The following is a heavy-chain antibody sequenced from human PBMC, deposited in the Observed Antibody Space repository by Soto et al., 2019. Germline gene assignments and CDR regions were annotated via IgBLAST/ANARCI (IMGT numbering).Heavy chain of an antibody. CDR3: ARENYGDYLHWCDP. D-gene: IGHD4-17*01. V-gene: IGHV3-48*02. J-gene: IGHJ5*02. Sequence: GGSLRLSCAASGFTFSSYSMNWVRQAPGKGLEWVSYISSSSSTIYYADSVKGRFTISRDNAKNSLYLQMNSLRDADTAVYYCARENYGDYLHWCDPCGQGTLGSFSS. CDR1: GFTFSSYS. CDR2: ISSSSSTI.